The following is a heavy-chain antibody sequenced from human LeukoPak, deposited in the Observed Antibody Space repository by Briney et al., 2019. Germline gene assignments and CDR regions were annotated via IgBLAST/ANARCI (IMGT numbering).Heavy chain of an antibody. CDR3: AREDPTVMFDY. CDR1: GGTFSSYA. V-gene: IGHV1-69*04. CDR2: IIPIFGIA. Sequence: SVKVSCKASGGTFSSYAISWVRQAPGQGLEWMGRIIPIFGIANYAQKFQGRVTVTADKSTSTAYMELSSLRSEDTAVYYCAREDPTVMFDYWGQGTMVTVSS. J-gene: IGHJ4*02. D-gene: IGHD1-1*01.